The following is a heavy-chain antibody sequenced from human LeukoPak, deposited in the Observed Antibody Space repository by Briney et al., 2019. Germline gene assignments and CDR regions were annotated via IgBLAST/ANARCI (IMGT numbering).Heavy chain of an antibody. V-gene: IGHV4-34*01. Sequence: PSETLSLTCAVYGGSFSGYYWSWICQPPGKGLEWIGEINHSGSTNYNPSPKSRVTISVDTSKNQFSLKLSSVTAADTAVYYCARRAPGYQNIVAVTGQESWFDPWGQGTLVTVSS. CDR3: ARRAPGYQNIVAVTGQESWFDP. CDR2: INHSGST. J-gene: IGHJ5*02. D-gene: IGHD2-21*02. CDR1: GGSFSGYY.